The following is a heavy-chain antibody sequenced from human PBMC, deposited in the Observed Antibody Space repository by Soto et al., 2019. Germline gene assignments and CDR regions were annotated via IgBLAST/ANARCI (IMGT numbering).Heavy chain of an antibody. D-gene: IGHD2-8*01. Sequence: QVQLVQSGPDVQKPGASVKVSCKASGYTFTNYYVSWARQAPGQGLEWMGWINTYNGNTKYAQNFQGRVSMTTDTSTSTAYMELRSLRSDDTAVYYCAGDQRATNGAEDYWGQGTLVTVSS. CDR1: GYTFTNYY. CDR2: INTYNGNT. CDR3: AGDQRATNGAEDY. V-gene: IGHV1-18*01. J-gene: IGHJ4*02.